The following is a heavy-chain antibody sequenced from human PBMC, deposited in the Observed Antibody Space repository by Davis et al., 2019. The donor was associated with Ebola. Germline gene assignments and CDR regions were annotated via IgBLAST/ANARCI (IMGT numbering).Heavy chain of an antibody. V-gene: IGHV1-18*01. CDR3: ARAQFPTTSDH. D-gene: IGHD1-1*01. J-gene: IGHJ4*02. CDR2: ISTYNGNT. Sequence: ASVKVSCKASGYSFTSYHITWVRQAPGQGLEWMGWISTYNGNTNYAQNVQGRVTMTTDTSTSTAYMEVGSLRSDDTAVYYCARAQFPTTSDHWGQGTLVTVSS. CDR1: GYSFTSYH.